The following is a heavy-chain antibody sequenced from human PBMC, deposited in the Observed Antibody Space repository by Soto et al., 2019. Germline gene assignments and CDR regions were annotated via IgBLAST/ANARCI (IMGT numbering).Heavy chain of an antibody. D-gene: IGHD3-3*01. J-gene: IGHJ5*02. V-gene: IGHV1-18*01. CDR1: GYTFTSYG. CDR2: ISAYNGNT. Sequence: ASVKVSCNSSGYTFTSYGIXXXRXXXVXXXXWMGWISAYNGNTNYAQKLQGRVTMTTDTSTSTAYMELRSLRSDDTAVYYCARDPSNYDFWSGYYSWFDPWGQGTLVTVSS. CDR3: ARDPSNYDFWSGYYSWFDP.